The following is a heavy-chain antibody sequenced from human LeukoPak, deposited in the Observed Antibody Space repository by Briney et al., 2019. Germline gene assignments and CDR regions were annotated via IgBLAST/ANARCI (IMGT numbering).Heavy chain of an antibody. V-gene: IGHV3-23*01. J-gene: IGHJ4*02. CDR2: ISGSGGST. Sequence: TGGSLRLSCAASGFTFSSYAMSWVRQAPGKGLEWVSAISGSGGSTYYADSVKGRFTISRDNSKNTLYLQMNSLRAEDTAVYYCAKASADTYYDILTGYPFDYWGQGTPVTVSS. D-gene: IGHD3-9*01. CDR3: AKASADTYYDILTGYPFDY. CDR1: GFTFSSYA.